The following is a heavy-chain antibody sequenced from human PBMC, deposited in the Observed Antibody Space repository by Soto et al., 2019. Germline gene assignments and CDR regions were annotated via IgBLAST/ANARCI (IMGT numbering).Heavy chain of an antibody. Sequence: SLRLSCAASGFTFSSYGMHWVRQAPGKGLEWVAVISYDGSNKYYADSVKGRFTISRDNSKNTLYLQMNSLRAEDTAVYYCAKGAYGDNEYYYYYMDVWGKGTTVTVSS. CDR3: AKGAYGDNEYYYYYMDV. D-gene: IGHD4-17*01. V-gene: IGHV3-30*18. CDR2: ISYDGSNK. J-gene: IGHJ6*03. CDR1: GFTFSSYG.